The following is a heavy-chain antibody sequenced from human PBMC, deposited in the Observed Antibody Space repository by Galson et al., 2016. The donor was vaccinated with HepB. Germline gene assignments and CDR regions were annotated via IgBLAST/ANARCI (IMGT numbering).Heavy chain of an antibody. Sequence: SLRLSCAASGFKFSNYYMSWVRQAPGKGLEWVSYISGDSDTIYYADSVKGRFTISRDNAKSSLNLQMNALRDEDTAVYYCARGLYSNGFDLWGQGTPVTVS. CDR1: GFKFSNYY. J-gene: IGHJ5*02. V-gene: IGHV3-11*04. CDR3: ARGLYSNGFDL. CDR2: ISGDSDTI. D-gene: IGHD4-11*01.